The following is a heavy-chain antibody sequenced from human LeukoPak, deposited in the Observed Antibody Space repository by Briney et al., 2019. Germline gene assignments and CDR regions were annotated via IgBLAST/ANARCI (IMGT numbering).Heavy chain of an antibody. Sequence: GSLRLSCAASGFTFSSYGMHWVRQAPGKGLDWVAFIRYDGSNEYYADSVKGRFTISRDNSKNTLYLQMNSLRAEDTAVYYCAKGALRITMIVVVPAIYMDVWGKGTTVTVSS. CDR3: AKGALRITMIVVVPAIYMDV. J-gene: IGHJ6*03. CDR2: IRYDGSNE. D-gene: IGHD3-22*01. CDR1: GFTFSSYG. V-gene: IGHV3-30*02.